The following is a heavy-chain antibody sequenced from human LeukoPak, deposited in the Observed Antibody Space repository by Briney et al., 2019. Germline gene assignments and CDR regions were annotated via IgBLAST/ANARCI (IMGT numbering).Heavy chain of an antibody. CDR2: IYHSGST. CDR3: ARLYGSGGTTYYYSYYYMDV. Sequence: SETLSLTCAVSGGSISSSNWWSWVRQPPGKGLEWIGEIYHSGSTDYNPSLKSRVTISVDKSKNQFSLKLSSVTAADTAVYYCARLYGSGGTTYYYSYYYMDVWGKGTTVTVSS. D-gene: IGHD3-10*01. J-gene: IGHJ6*03. CDR1: GGSISSSNW. V-gene: IGHV4-4*02.